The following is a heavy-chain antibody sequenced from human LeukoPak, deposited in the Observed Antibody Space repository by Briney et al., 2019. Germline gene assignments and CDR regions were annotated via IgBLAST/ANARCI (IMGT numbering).Heavy chain of an antibody. Sequence: AAVKVSCKASGYAFIGYYIHWVRQAPVQGLEWLGSIFPNTGDTRYAQKFQGRVTMTRDTSISTASMELRRLKSDDSAVYYCARDSGWGNYRSVDYFDYWGQGTLVTVSS. J-gene: IGHJ4*02. V-gene: IGHV1-2*02. CDR3: ARDSGWGNYRSVDYFDY. CDR1: GYAFIGYY. CDR2: IFPNTGDT. D-gene: IGHD3-16*02.